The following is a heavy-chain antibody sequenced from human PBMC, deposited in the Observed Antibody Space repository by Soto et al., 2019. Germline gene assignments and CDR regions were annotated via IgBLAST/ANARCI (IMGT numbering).Heavy chain of an antibody. V-gene: IGHV3-30*18. Sequence: QVQLVESGGGVVQTGRSLRLSCAASGFTFSSYGMHWVRQAPGKGLEWVAVISYDGSNKYYADSVKGRFTISRDNSKNTLYLQMNSLRAEDTAVYYCAKDLDEDYVWGSYRSYCFDYWGQGTLVTVSS. J-gene: IGHJ4*02. CDR3: AKDLDEDYVWGSYRSYCFDY. D-gene: IGHD3-16*02. CDR2: ISYDGSNK. CDR1: GFTFSSYG.